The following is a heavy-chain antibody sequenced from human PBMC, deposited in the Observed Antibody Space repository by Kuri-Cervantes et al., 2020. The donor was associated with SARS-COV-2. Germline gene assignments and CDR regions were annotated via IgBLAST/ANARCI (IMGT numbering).Heavy chain of an antibody. V-gene: IGHV1-46*03. D-gene: IGHD2-15*01. J-gene: IGHJ6*02. CDR2: INPAGGDT. Sequence: ASVKVSCKVSGYTFINYYMHWVRQAPGQGLERMGMINPAGGDTNYAQKFQGRVTMTRDTSTRTVYMELTSLRSEDTAIYYCTRAGDIVVVPYYGMDVWGQGTTVTVSS. CDR1: GYTFINYY. CDR3: TRAGDIVVVPYYGMDV.